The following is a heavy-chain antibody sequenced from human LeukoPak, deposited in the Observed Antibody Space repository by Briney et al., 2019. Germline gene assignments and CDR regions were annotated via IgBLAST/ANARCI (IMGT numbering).Heavy chain of an antibody. V-gene: IGHV3-74*01. Sequence: PGGSLRLSCAASGFTFSSYWMHWVRQAPGKGLVWVSRINSDGSSTTYADSVKGRFTISRDNAKNSLYLQMNSLRAEDTALYYCARDPDYDSSGSCDYWGQGTLVTVSS. J-gene: IGHJ4*02. CDR2: INSDGSST. CDR1: GFTFSSYW. CDR3: ARDPDYDSSGSCDY. D-gene: IGHD3-22*01.